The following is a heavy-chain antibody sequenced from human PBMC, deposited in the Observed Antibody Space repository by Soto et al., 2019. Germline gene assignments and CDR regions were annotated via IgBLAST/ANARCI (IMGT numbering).Heavy chain of an antibody. V-gene: IGHV4-59*01. D-gene: IGHD2-15*01. J-gene: IGHJ5*02. Sequence: QVQLQESGPGLVKPSETLSLTCTVSGGSISPYYWTWIRQPPGKGLEWIGYIYYSGITNYNPSLKSRVTISVDTSKNQFSLKLSSVTAADTAVYYCAREKVDCSGASCYSRWFDPWGQGTLVTVSS. CDR1: GGSISPYY. CDR3: AREKVDCSGASCYSRWFDP. CDR2: IYYSGIT.